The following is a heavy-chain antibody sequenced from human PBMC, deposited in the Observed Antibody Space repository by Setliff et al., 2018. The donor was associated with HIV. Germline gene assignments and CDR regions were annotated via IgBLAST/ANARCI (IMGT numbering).Heavy chain of an antibody. Sequence: SETLSLTCTVSGGSISSYYWSWIRQPAGKGLEWIGRVYTSGSTIYNPSLRSRVTMSVDTSKSQFSLKLNSVAAADTAVYYCARVPFTTGFDYWGQGILVTVSS. D-gene: IGHD3-3*01. CDR1: GGSISSYY. V-gene: IGHV4-4*07. CDR2: VYTSGST. J-gene: IGHJ4*02. CDR3: ARVPFTTGFDY.